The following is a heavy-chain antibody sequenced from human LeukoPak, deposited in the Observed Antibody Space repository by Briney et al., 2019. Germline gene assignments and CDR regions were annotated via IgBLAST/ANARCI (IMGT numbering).Heavy chain of an antibody. Sequence: PGGSLRLSCAASGFTFSSYATSWVRQAPGRGLEWVSAISGSGGSTYYADSVKGRFTISRDNAKNSLYLQMNSLRAEDTAVYYCARDPKYSSSWYGYYYGMDVWGQGTTVTVSS. V-gene: IGHV3-23*01. CDR3: ARDPKYSSSWYGYYYGMDV. J-gene: IGHJ6*02. CDR2: ISGSGGST. D-gene: IGHD6-13*01. CDR1: GFTFSSYA.